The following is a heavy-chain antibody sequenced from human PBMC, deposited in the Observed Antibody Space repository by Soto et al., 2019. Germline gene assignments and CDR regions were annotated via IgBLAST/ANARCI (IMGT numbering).Heavy chain of an antibody. D-gene: IGHD3-22*01. Sequence: ASVKVSCKASGYTFTSYYMHWVRQAPGQGLEWTGIINPSGGSTSYAQKFQGRVTMTRDTSTSTVYMELSSLRSEDTAVYYCARPTYYYDSSGYFPPLGYWGQGTLVTVSS. CDR3: ARPTYYYDSSGYFPPLGY. CDR2: INPSGGST. J-gene: IGHJ4*02. V-gene: IGHV1-46*01. CDR1: GYTFTSYY.